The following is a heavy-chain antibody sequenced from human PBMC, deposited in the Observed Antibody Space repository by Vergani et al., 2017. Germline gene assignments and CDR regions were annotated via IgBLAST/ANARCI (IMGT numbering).Heavy chain of an antibody. CDR3: ARDQGYTIFGAMGCYYMDV. CDR2: IYTSGST. V-gene: IGHV4-4*07. J-gene: IGHJ6*03. D-gene: IGHD3-3*01. CDR1: GGSISSYY. Sequence: QVQLQESGPGLVKPSETLSLTCTVSGGSISSYYWSWIRQPAGKGLEWIGRIYTSGSTNYNPSHKSRVTMSVDTSKNQFSLKLSPVTAADTAVYYCARDQGYTIFGAMGCYYMDVWGKGTTVTVSS.